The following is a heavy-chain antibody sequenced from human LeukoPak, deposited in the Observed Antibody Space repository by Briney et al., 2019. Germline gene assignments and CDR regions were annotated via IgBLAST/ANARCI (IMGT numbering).Heavy chain of an antibody. CDR1: GFTFSNAW. J-gene: IGHJ4*02. CDR2: IKSKTDGGTT. V-gene: IGHV3-15*01. D-gene: IGHD4-17*01. Sequence: PGGSLRLSCAASGFTFSNAWMSWVRQAPGKGLEWVGRIKSKTDGGTTDYAAHVKGRFTISRDDSRNTLYLQMNSLKTEDTAVYYCTTDYGDYGFQGWGQGTLVTVSS. CDR3: TTDYGDYGFQG.